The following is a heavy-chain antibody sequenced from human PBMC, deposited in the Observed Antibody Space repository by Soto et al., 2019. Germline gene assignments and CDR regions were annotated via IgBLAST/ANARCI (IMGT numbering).Heavy chain of an antibody. CDR1: GGSVSSYY. CDR3: ATHSGYAPFDY. D-gene: IGHD5-12*01. Sequence: PSETLSLTCTVSGGSVSSYYWSWIRQPPGKGLEWIGYIYYSGSTNYNPSLKSRVTISVDTSKNQFSLKLSSVTAADTAVYYCATHSGYAPFDYWGQGSLDTVSS. CDR2: IYYSGST. V-gene: IGHV4-59*08. J-gene: IGHJ4*02.